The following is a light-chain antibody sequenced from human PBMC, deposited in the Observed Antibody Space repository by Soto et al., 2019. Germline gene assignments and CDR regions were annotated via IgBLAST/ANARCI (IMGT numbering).Light chain of an antibody. Sequence: QSVLTQPPSVSEAPRQRVTISCSGSSSNIGNNAVNWYQQLPGKAPKLLIFYDDLLPSGVSDRFSGSKSGTSASLAISGLQSEDEADYDCAAWDDSLNGVVVGGGTKLTVL. CDR2: YDD. V-gene: IGLV1-36*01. CDR3: AAWDDSLNGVV. CDR1: SSNIGNNA. J-gene: IGLJ2*01.